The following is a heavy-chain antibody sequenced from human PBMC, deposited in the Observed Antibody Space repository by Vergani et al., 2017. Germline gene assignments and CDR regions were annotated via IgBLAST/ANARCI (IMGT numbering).Heavy chain of an antibody. J-gene: IGHJ4*02. CDR1: EFTFSNYA. CDR3: AKQYCVSENYLFDY. Sequence: EVQLLESGGGLVQPGGSLRLTCAASEFTFSNYAMNWVRQAPGKGLEWVSGISGSGVSAYYTDSVKDRFTISRDNSKNMLFLQMNNLRTEDTAIYYCAKQYCVSENYLFDYWGQGTLVTVSS. V-gene: IGHV3-23*01. D-gene: IGHD2-21*01. CDR2: ISGSGVSA.